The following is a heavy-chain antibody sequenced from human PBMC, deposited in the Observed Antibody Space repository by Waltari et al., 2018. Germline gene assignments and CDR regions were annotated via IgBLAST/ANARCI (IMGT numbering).Heavy chain of an antibody. D-gene: IGHD3-10*01. CDR1: GGTFSRYA. J-gene: IGHJ4*02. Sequence: QLQLVQSGAVVKKPGSSVKVSCKASGGTFSRYALSWMRQAAGQGLEWMGGIIAILGIANYAQKFQGRDTITADESTSTDYMELGSLRSEDTAVYYCARGFGGGPGDYWGQGTLVTVSS. CDR2: IIAILGIA. V-gene: IGHV1-69*04. CDR3: ARGFGGGPGDY.